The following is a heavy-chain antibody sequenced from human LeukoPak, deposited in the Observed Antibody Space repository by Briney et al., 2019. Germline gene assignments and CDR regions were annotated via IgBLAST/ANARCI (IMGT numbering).Heavy chain of an antibody. V-gene: IGHV3-48*03. CDR3: ARDGNTAMPNFDY. Sequence: GGSLRLSCAASGFTFSSYEMNWVRQATGKGLEWVSYISSSGSTIYYADSVKGRFTISRDNAKNSLYLQMNSLRAEDTAVYYCARDGNTAMPNFDYWGQGTLVTVSS. CDR2: ISSSGSTI. D-gene: IGHD5-18*01. CDR1: GFTFSSYE. J-gene: IGHJ4*02.